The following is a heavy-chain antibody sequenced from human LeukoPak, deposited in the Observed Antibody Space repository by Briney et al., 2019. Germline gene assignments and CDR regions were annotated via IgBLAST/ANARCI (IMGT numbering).Heavy chain of an antibody. CDR2: IYSGDNT. Sequence: GGSLRLSCAASGFTVSTNYMSWVRQAPGKGLDWVSVIYSGDNTYYADSVKGRFTISRVTSKNTLYLQMNSLRAEDTAVYYCAIYYDSSGSIDHWGQGTLVTVSS. CDR1: GFTVSTNY. D-gene: IGHD3-22*01. J-gene: IGHJ4*02. V-gene: IGHV3-66*02. CDR3: AIYYDSSGSIDH.